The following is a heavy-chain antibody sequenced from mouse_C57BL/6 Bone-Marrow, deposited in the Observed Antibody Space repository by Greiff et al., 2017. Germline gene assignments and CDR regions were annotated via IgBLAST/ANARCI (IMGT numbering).Heavy chain of an antibody. CDR3: TTLYYGYYVPWFAY. V-gene: IGHV14-4*01. Sequence: EVQLQESGAELVRPGASVKLSCTASGFTIKDDYMPWVKQRPEQGLEWIGWIDPENGDTEYASKFQGKATITADTSSNPAYLQLSSLTSEDTAVYYCTTLYYGYYVPWFAYWGQGTPVTVSA. D-gene: IGHD2-3*01. CDR1: GFTIKDDY. CDR2: IDPENGDT. J-gene: IGHJ3*01.